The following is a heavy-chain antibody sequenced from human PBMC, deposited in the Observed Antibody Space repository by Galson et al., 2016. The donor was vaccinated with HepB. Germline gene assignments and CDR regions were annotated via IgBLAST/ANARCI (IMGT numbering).Heavy chain of an antibody. Sequence: SLRLSCAASGFTFSSYWMSWVRQAPGKGLEWGANIKEDGSEEYYVDSVKGRFTISRDNAKNSLYLQMNRLRAGDTAVYYCAKKWSYGDYSFFDYWGQGTLVTVSS. D-gene: IGHD4-17*01. CDR1: GFTFSSYW. CDR2: IKEDGSEE. J-gene: IGHJ4*02. CDR3: AKKWSYGDYSFFDY. V-gene: IGHV3-7*01.